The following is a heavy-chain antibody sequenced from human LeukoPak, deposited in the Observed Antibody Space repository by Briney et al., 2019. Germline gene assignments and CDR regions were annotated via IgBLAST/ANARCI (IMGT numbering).Heavy chain of an antibody. CDR2: IYYSGST. D-gene: IGHD3-22*01. V-gene: IGHV4-39*01. CDR1: GGSISSSSYY. Sequence: PSETLSLTCTVSGGSISSSSYYWGWIRQPPGKGLEWIGSIYYSGSTYYNPSLKSRVTVSVDTSKNQFSLKLSSVTAADTTVYYCARTFLDSSGYNPFDYWGQGTLVTVSS. J-gene: IGHJ4*02. CDR3: ARTFLDSSGYNPFDY.